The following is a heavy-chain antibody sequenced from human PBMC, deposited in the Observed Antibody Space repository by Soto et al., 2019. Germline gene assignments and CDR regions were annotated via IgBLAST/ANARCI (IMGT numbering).Heavy chain of an antibody. CDR1: GGSISSSSYY. Sequence: PSETLSLTCTVSGGSISSSSYYWGWIRQPPGKGLEWIGRMCYSGRTHFNPSLKSRVTISVDTSKNQFSLKMSSVTAADTALYYCARVERGTATTVVDAFDIWGPGTMVTVSS. D-gene: IGHD1-1*01. J-gene: IGHJ3*02. CDR3: ARVERGTATTVVDAFDI. CDR2: MCYSGRT. V-gene: IGHV4-39*01.